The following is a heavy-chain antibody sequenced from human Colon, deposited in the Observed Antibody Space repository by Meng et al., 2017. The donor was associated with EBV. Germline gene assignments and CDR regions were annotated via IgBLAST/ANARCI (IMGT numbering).Heavy chain of an antibody. CDR1: GGSLSSRNW. CDR3: ARVGAYCGGDRYHPR. CDR2: IYHSGST. J-gene: IGHJ4*02. V-gene: IGHV4-4*02. D-gene: IGHD2-21*02. Sequence: HVQLTAACPGPVKPSGTLSHPGAVSGGSLSSRNWWSWVRQPPGKGLEWIGEIYHSGSTNYNPSLKSRVTISVDESKNQFSLRLSSVTAADTAVYYCARVGAYCGGDRYHPRWGQGTLVTVSS.